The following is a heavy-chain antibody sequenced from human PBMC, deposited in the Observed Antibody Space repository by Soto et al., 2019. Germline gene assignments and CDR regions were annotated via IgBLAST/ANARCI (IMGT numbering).Heavy chain of an antibody. Sequence: QVQLVESGGGVVQPGRSLRLSCAASGFIFSTYGMHWVLQAPGKGLEWLSVISYDGNNKYYADSVKGRFTISRDNSKNTLWLQMDSLRTEDTAVYYCAKDILLTTITTVGDWVQGTLVTVSS. CDR1: GFIFSTYG. J-gene: IGHJ4*02. D-gene: IGHD4-17*01. CDR3: AKDILLTTITTVGD. CDR2: ISYDGNNK. V-gene: IGHV3-30*18.